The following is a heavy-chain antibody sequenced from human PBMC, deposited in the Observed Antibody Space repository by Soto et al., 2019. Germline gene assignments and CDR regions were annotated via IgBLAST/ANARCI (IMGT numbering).Heavy chain of an antibody. CDR1: GASISRGAYY. CDR2: MYYSGTT. J-gene: IGHJ6*02. CDR3: ARASITMARGPYMDV. D-gene: IGHD3-10*01. Sequence: QVQLQESGPGLVKPSQTLSLTCTVSGASISRGAYYWSWIRQHPGKGPEWIGHMYYSGTTYYNPSLKTRVIISVDTSKNQFSLKLTSVTAADTAVFFCARASITMARGPYMDVWGQGTTVTVSS. V-gene: IGHV4-31*03.